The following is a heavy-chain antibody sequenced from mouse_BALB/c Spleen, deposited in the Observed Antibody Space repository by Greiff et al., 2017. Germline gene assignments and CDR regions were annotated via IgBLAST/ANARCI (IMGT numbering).Heavy chain of an antibody. CDR1: GFTFNTYA. Sequence: DVQLVESGGGLVQPTGSLKLSCAASGFTFNTYAMNWVRQAPGKGLEWVARIRSKSNNYATSYADSVKDRFTISRDDSQSMLYLQMNNLKTEDTAMYYCVRGNSYCDYWGQGTTLTVSS. V-gene: IGHV10-1*02. CDR2: IRSKSNNYAT. J-gene: IGHJ2*01. D-gene: IGHD2-1*01. CDR3: VRGNSYCDY.